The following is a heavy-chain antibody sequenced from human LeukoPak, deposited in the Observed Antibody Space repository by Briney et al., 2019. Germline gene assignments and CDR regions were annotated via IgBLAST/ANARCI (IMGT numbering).Heavy chain of an antibody. V-gene: IGHV3-23*01. D-gene: IGHD6-19*01. Sequence: GGSLRLSFAASGFTSSSYAMSWVRQAPGKGLEWVSAISGSGGSTYYADSVKGRFTISRDNSKNTLYLQMNSLRAEDTAVYYCAKDPEEWLALYFDYWGQGTLVTVSS. CDR1: GFTSSSYA. CDR2: ISGSGGST. J-gene: IGHJ4*02. CDR3: AKDPEEWLALYFDY.